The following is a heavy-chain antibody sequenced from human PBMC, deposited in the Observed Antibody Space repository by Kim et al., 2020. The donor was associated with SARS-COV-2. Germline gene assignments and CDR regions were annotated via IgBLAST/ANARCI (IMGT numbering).Heavy chain of an antibody. D-gene: IGHD6-6*01. CDR3: ARERGGSSSRPAFDS. CDR2: INHSGNT. J-gene: IGHJ4*01. V-gene: IGHV4-34*01. Sequence: SETLSLTCAVYGGSFSDYYWSWIRQPPGKGLEWIGEINHSGNTNYNPSLKSRVTISEDTSNNQFSLKLRSVTAADTAVYYCARERGGSSSRPAFDSWG. CDR1: GGSFSDYY.